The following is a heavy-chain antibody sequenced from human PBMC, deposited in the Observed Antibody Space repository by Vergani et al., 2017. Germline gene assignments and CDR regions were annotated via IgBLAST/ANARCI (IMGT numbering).Heavy chain of an antibody. CDR1: GFTFSGSA. V-gene: IGHV3-73*02. J-gene: IGHJ4*02. CDR3: TRQVGATVDGDY. CDR2: IRSKANSYAT. D-gene: IGHD1-26*01. Sequence: EVQLVESGGGLVQPGGSLKLSCAASGFTFSGSAMHWVRQASGKGLEWVGRIRSKANSYATAYAASVKGRFTFSRDDSKNTAYLQMNSLKSEDTAVYYCTRQVGATVDGDYWGQGTLVTVSS.